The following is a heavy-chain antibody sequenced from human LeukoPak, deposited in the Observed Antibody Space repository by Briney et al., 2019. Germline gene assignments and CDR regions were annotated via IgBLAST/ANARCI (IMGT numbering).Heavy chain of an antibody. CDR1: GLTISSNY. CDR3: ARDCVVNYGWAAFDI. Sequence: GGSLRLSCAASGLTISSNYMNWVRQAPGKGLEWVSVIYSGGSTYYADSVKGRFTISRDNSKNTLYLQMNSLRVEDTAVYYCARDCVVNYGWAAFDIWGQGTMVTVSS. V-gene: IGHV3-53*01. CDR2: IYSGGST. D-gene: IGHD3-10*01. J-gene: IGHJ3*02.